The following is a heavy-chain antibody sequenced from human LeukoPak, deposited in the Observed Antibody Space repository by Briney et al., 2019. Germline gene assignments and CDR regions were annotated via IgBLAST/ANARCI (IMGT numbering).Heavy chain of an antibody. J-gene: IGHJ6*03. D-gene: IGHD3-3*01. Sequence: GGSLRLSCAASGFTFSSYAMHWVRQAPGKGLEWVAVISYDGSNKYYADSVKGRFTISRDNSKNTLYLQMSSLRAEDTAVYYCARDSGVARGYMDVWGKGTTVTVSS. CDR1: GFTFSSYA. V-gene: IGHV3-30*15. CDR3: ARDSGVARGYMDV. CDR2: ISYDGSNK.